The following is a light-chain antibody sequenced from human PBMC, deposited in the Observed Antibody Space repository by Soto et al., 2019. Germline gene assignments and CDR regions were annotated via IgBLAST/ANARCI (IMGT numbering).Light chain of an antibody. V-gene: IGLV1-47*01. CDR1: SSNIGSNY. J-gene: IGLJ3*02. CDR2: RNN. CDR3: AAWDDSLSGSWV. Sequence: QAVVTQPPSASGTPGQRVTISCSGSSSNIGSNYVYWYQHLPGTAPKLLIYRNNQRPSGVPDRFSGSKSGTSASLAISGLRSEDEADYYCAAWDDSLSGSWVFGGGTKLTVL.